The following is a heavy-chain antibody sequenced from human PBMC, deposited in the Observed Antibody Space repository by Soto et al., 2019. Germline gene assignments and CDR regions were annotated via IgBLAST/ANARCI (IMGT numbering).Heavy chain of an antibody. CDR3: ARVLVGATPLNY. Sequence: QVQLVQSGAEVKKHGASVKVSCKASGYTITSYAMQWVRQAPGQRLEWMGWINAGNGNTKYSQKFQGRVTITRDTSASTAYMELSSLRSEDTAVYYCARVLVGATPLNYWGQGTLVTVSS. V-gene: IGHV1-3*01. CDR2: INAGNGNT. J-gene: IGHJ4*02. CDR1: GYTITSYA. D-gene: IGHD1-26*01.